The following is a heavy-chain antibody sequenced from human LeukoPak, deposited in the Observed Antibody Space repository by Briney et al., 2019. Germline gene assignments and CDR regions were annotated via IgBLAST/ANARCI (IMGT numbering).Heavy chain of an antibody. CDR2: ISYDGSNK. CDR3: AKGGLVHRFDP. Sequence: GGSLRLSCAASGFTFSSNGMHWVRQARGKGLEWVAVISYDGSNKYYADSVKGRFTISRDNSKNTLYLQMNSLRADDTAVYYCAKGGLVHRFDPWGQGTLVTVSS. J-gene: IGHJ5*02. CDR1: GFTFSSNG. V-gene: IGHV3-30*18.